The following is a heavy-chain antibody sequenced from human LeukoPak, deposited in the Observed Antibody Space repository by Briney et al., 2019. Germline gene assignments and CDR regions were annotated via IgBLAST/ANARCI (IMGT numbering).Heavy chain of an antibody. CDR3: ARFLSGSHDAFDI. V-gene: IGHV1-2*06. CDR2: INPNSGGT. CDR1: GYSFTGYW. J-gene: IGHJ3*02. D-gene: IGHD1-26*01. Sequence: ASVKVSCKASGYSFTGYWHWVRQAPGQGLEWMGRINPNSGGTDYAQTSRGRVTMTRDTSVSTAYMELSSLRSDDTAVYYCARFLSGSHDAFDIWGQGTMVTVSS.